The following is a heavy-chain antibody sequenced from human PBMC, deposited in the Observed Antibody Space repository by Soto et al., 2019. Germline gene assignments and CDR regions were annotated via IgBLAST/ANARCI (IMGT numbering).Heavy chain of an antibody. Sequence: QVQLVEAGGGVVQPGRSLRLSCAASGFTFSSYGMHWVRQAPGKGLEWVALISYDGSNKYYADSVKGRFTISRDNSKNTLYLQMNSLRTEDTAVYSGAKDPGHGGGGAFEIWGPATMVPVSS. V-gene: IGHV3-30*18. CDR2: ISYDGSNK. CDR3: AKDPGHGGGGAFEI. CDR1: GFTFSSYG. D-gene: IGHD3-10*01. J-gene: IGHJ3*02.